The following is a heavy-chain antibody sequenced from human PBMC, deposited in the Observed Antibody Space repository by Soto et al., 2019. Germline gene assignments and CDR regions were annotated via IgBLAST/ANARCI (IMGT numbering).Heavy chain of an antibody. Sequence: QVQLQESGPGLVKPSQTLSLTCTVSGGSISSGGYYWSWIRQHPGKGLEWIGYIYYSGSTYYNPSHKSRVTRSVETSKNQFSLQLSSVTAADTAVYYWAREGGIVGVTAAEYWGQGTLDTVSS. CDR3: AREGGIVGVTAAEY. CDR2: IYYSGST. CDR1: GGSISSGGYY. D-gene: IGHD1-26*01. J-gene: IGHJ4*02. V-gene: IGHV4-31*03.